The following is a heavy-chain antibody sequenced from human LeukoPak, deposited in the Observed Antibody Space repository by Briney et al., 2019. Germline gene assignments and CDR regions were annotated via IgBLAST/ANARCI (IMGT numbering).Heavy chain of an antibody. J-gene: IGHJ4*02. D-gene: IGHD2-21*02. CDR2: TSSSDSGK. Sequence: GGSLRLSCAASGFTFSSYWMHWVRQAPGKGLVWVAATSSSDSGKYHADSVRGRFTISRDNSKNTVYLQMNSLRAEDAAVYYCAKGDASCGGDCYPDWGQGTLVTVSS. V-gene: IGHV3-23*01. CDR1: GFTFSSYW. CDR3: AKGDASCGGDCYPD.